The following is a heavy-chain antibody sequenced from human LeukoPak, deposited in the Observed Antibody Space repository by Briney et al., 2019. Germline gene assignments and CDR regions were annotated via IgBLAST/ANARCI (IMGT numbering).Heavy chain of an antibody. CDR3: ARSGSFFPFDY. J-gene: IGHJ4*02. D-gene: IGHD2-15*01. CDR2: IRNKANSYAT. V-gene: IGHV3-73*01. Sequence: GGSLKLSCAASGFTFSGSAMHWVRQASGKGLEWVGRIRNKANSYATAYAASVKGRFTISRDNVKNSLYLQMNSLRAEDTAVYYCARSGSFFPFDYWGQGTLVTVSS. CDR1: GFTFSGSA.